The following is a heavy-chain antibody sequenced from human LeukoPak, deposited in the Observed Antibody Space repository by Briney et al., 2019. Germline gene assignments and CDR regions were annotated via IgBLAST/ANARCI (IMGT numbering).Heavy chain of an antibody. CDR1: GYTLTELS. CDR3: ARGRPKSIAVAGIWNWFDP. CDR2: INPNSGGA. V-gene: IGHV1-2*02. Sequence: ASVKVSCKVSGYTLTELSMHWVRQAPGQGLEWMGWINPNSGGANYAQKFQGRVTMTRDTSISTAYMELSRLRSDDTAVYYCARGRPKSIAVAGIWNWFDPWGQGTLVTVSS. D-gene: IGHD6-19*01. J-gene: IGHJ5*02.